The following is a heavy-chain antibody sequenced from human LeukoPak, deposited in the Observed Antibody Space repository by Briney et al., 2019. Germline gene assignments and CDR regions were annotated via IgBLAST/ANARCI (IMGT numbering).Heavy chain of an antibody. V-gene: IGHV3-23*01. D-gene: IGHD1-26*01. CDR2: ISGSGGST. CDR3: AKRYSGSSGLYNFDY. CDR1: GFTFSSYA. J-gene: IGHJ4*02. Sequence: GGSLRLSCAASGFTFSSYAMSWVRQAPGKGLEWVSAISGSGGSTYYADSVKGRFTISRDNSKNTLYLQMNSLRAEDTAVYYCAKRYSGSSGLYNFDYWGQETLVTVSS.